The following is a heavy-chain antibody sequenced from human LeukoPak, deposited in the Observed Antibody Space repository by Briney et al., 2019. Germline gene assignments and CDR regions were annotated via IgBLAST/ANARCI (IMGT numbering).Heavy chain of an antibody. D-gene: IGHD3-9*01. V-gene: IGHV4-39*01. CDR2: IYYSGST. CDR1: GGSISSSSYY. J-gene: IGHJ4*02. CDR3: ARQAYYDILTGYYNLCYFDY. Sequence: SETLSLTCTVSGGSISSSSYYWGWIRQPPGKGLEWIGSIYYSGSTYYNPSLKSRVTISVDTSKNQFSLKLSSVTAADRAVYYCARQAYYDILTGYYNLCYFDYWGQGTLVTVSS.